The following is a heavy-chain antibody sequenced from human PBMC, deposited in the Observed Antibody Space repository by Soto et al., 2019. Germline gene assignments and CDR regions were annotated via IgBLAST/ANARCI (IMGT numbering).Heavy chain of an antibody. J-gene: IGHJ4*02. CDR3: ARDTQLWRIDS. D-gene: IGHD5-18*01. Sequence: GGCLRLSCAASGFPFSSYWMHWVRQAPGKGLVWVSRLNSDGSATTYADSVKGRFTISRDNVKNTLYLQMNSLRAEDTAVYFCARDTQLWRIDSWGQGTLVTVSS. V-gene: IGHV3-74*01. CDR1: GFPFSSYW. CDR2: LNSDGSAT.